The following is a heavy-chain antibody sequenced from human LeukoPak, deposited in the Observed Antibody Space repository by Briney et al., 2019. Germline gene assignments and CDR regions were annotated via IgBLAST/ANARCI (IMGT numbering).Heavy chain of an antibody. CDR3: ARQDVRVTYDDVLTGYPQSNYGMDV. D-gene: IGHD3-9*01. Sequence: PSVKLSCKASGYTFSSRGISGVPQPRRQALEWMVCNSPNNKHTVYAQKVQGRVTMTTETSTRTAYMELRRLRSDDTAGYYCARQDVRVTYDDVLTGYPQSNYGMDVWGQGTTVTVS. J-gene: IGHJ6*02. CDR2: NSPNNKHT. V-gene: IGHV1-18*04. CDR1: GYTFSSRG.